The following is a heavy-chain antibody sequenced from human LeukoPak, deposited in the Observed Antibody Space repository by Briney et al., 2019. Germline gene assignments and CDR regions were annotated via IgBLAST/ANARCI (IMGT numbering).Heavy chain of an antibody. D-gene: IGHD6-6*01. J-gene: IGHJ4*02. CDR1: GFTFSSYW. CDR2: INSDGSST. V-gene: IGHV3-74*01. Sequence: PGGSLRLSCAASGFTFSSYWMHWVRQAPGKGLVWVSRINSDGSSTSYADSVKGRFTISRDNAKNTLCLQMNSLRAEDTAVYYCARIGYSSSSFDYWGQGTLVTVSS. CDR3: ARIGYSSSSFDY.